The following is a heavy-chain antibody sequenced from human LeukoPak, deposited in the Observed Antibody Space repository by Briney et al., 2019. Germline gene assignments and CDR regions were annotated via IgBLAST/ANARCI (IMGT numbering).Heavy chain of an antibody. D-gene: IGHD2-15*01. V-gene: IGHV4-4*07. CDR1: GASISTYY. J-gene: IGHJ5*02. CDR2: VHSNGIT. CDR3: AREWWELRWFDP. Sequence: SETLSLTCTVSGASISTYYWSWIWQPAGKGLEWIGRVHSNGITNYNPSLESRVTMSEDTSKNQISLNLISVTAADTAVYYCAREWWELRWFDPWGQGTLVTVSS.